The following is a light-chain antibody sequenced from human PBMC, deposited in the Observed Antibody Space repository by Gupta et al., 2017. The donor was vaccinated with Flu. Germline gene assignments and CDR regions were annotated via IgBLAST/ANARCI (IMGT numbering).Light chain of an antibody. V-gene: IGKV1-39*01. J-gene: IGKJ1*01. CDR3: QQGYSTFTWT. CDR2: AAS. Sequence: DVQMTQSPSSLSASLGDRVTITCRASQSISSYLNWYQQKPGKAPKLLIYAASSLQSGVPSRFSGSGSGTDFTLTISSLQPEDFATYYCQQGYSTFTWTFGQGTKVEIK. CDR1: QSISSY.